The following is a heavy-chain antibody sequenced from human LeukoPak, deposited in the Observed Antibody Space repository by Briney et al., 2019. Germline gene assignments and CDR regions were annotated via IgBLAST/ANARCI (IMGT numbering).Heavy chain of an antibody. J-gene: IGHJ5*02. Sequence: GGSLRLSCAASGFTFHICAMSWVRQAPGKGLEWVASIGSTDIYYADSVKGRFTVSRDNSQDTLYLQMNSLRAEDTAVYYCAKTAPAAIYWFGPWGQGTLVTVSS. D-gene: IGHD2-2*02. CDR2: IGSTDI. CDR3: AKTAPAAIYWFGP. V-gene: IGHV3-23*01. CDR1: GFTFHICA.